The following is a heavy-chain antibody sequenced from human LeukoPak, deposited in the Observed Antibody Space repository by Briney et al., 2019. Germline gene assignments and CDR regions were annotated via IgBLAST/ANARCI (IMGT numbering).Heavy chain of an antibody. V-gene: IGHV1-2*02. CDR1: GYTFTGYY. Sequence: ASVKVSCKASGYTFTGYYMHWVRQAPGQGLEWMGWINPNSGGTNYAQKFQGRVTMTRDTSISTAYMELSRLRSDDTAVYYCASTGVVPAAPYYFDYWGRGTLVTVSS. CDR2: INPNSGGT. D-gene: IGHD2-2*01. J-gene: IGHJ4*02. CDR3: ASTGVVPAAPYYFDY.